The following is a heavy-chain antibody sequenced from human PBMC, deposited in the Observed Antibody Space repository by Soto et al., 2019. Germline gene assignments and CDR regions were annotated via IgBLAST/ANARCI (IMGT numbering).Heavy chain of an antibody. V-gene: IGHV3-74*01. CDR1: GFTFGNYW. J-gene: IGHJ4*02. Sequence: EVQLVESGGGLVQPGGSLRLSCAASGFTFGNYWMHWVRQAPGKGLVWVSRISDYGRINYADSVKDRFIISRDDARCELYLQLNDLRVEDTATYYCARGGLEPFDHWGQGALVTVSS. CDR3: ARGGLEPFDH. D-gene: IGHD1-1*01. CDR2: ISDYGRI.